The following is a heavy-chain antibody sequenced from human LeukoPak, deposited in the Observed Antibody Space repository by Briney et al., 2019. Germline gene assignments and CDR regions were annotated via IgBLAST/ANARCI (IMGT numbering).Heavy chain of an antibody. CDR1: GYTFTSNY. J-gene: IGHJ4*02. CDR2: INPNSGGT. Sequence: ASVKVSCKAFGYTFTSNYMHWVRQAPGQGLEWMGWINPNSGGTNYAQKFQGRVTMTRDTSISTAYMELSRLRSDDTAVYYCARDPLSGWLDYWGQGTLVTVSS. CDR3: ARDPLSGWLDY. D-gene: IGHD6-19*01. V-gene: IGHV1-2*02.